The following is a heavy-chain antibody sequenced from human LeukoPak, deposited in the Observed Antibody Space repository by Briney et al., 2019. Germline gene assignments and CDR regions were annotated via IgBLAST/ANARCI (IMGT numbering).Heavy chain of an antibody. J-gene: IGHJ5*02. V-gene: IGHV4-39*07. D-gene: IGHD4-17*01. CDR1: GGSISSSSYY. CDR2: IYYSGST. CDR3: ATGPPQKPAPAGDYDNWFDP. Sequence: SETLSLTCTVSGGSISSSSYYWGWIRQPPGKGLEWIGSIYYSGSTYYNPSLKSRVTISVDKSKNHFSLELSSVTAADTAVYYCATGPPQKPAPAGDYDNWFDPWGQGTLVTVSS.